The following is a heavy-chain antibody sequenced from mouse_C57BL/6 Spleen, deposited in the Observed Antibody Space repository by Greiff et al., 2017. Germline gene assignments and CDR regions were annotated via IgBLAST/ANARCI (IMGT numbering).Heavy chain of an antibody. CDR1: GYTFTSYW. Sequence: QVQLKQPGAELVRPGSSVKLSCKASGYTFTSYWMHWVKQRPIQGLEWIGNIDPSDSETHYNQKFKDKATLTVDKSSSTAYMRLSSLTSEDSAVSYCARGLWSPYWYFDVWGTETTVTVSS. CDR3: ARGLWSPYWYFDV. D-gene: IGHD1-1*02. J-gene: IGHJ1*03. CDR2: IDPSDSET. V-gene: IGHV1-52*01.